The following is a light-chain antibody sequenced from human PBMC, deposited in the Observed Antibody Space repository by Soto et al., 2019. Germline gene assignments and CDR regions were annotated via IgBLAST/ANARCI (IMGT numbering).Light chain of an antibody. CDR2: GAS. V-gene: IGKV3-15*01. J-gene: IGKJ5*01. CDR1: QSVRNN. Sequence: TVMTQSPATLSVSVGERVTLSCRASQSVRNNLAWYQQKPGQAPRLLIYGASTRATDVPARFSGSGSGTDFTLTISSLQSEDFAIYYCQQYNNWPPTTFGQGTRLEIK. CDR3: QQYNNWPPTT.